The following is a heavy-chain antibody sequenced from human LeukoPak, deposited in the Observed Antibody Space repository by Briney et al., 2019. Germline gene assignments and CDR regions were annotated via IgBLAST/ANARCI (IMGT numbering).Heavy chain of an antibody. Sequence: SETLSLTCNVSGASMSNYYWVWIRQPPGKGLEWIGSIYHSGTTYSGSTYYNPSLKSRVTISLDTSKNQFSLKLSSVTAADTAVYYCARLHYGGNYGYYYYYMDVWGKGTTVTVSS. V-gene: IGHV4-39*01. CDR3: ARLHYGGNYGYYYYYMDV. CDR2: IYHSGTTYSGST. CDR1: GASMSNYY. D-gene: IGHD4-23*01. J-gene: IGHJ6*03.